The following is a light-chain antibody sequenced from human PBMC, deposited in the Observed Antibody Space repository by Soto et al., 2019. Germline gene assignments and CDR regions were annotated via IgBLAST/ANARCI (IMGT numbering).Light chain of an antibody. J-gene: IGLJ2*01. Sequence: QSALTQPAPVSGSPGQSITISCTGTSSDVGGYNHVSWYQQHPGKVPKLMIYDVSNRPSGVSNRFSGSKSGNTASLTISGLQAEDEADYYCSSYTSSSTVVFGGGTKLTVL. CDR1: SSDVGGYNH. V-gene: IGLV2-14*01. CDR2: DVS. CDR3: SSYTSSSTVV.